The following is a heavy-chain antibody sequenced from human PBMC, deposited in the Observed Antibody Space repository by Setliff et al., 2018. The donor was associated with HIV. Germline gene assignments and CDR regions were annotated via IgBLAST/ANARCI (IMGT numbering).Heavy chain of an antibody. D-gene: IGHD4-17*01. CDR1: GYSINSHYN. J-gene: IGHJ4*03. Sequence: SETLSLTCAVSGYSINSHYNWAWIRQPPGKGLEWIGDTHHSGNTYYNPSLMSRVTISVDTSKNQFSLKLRSMTAADTAVYYSARLTTLTGSDIWGQGTLVTVSS. CDR2: THHSGNT. CDR3: ARLTTLTGSDI. V-gene: IGHV4-38-2*01.